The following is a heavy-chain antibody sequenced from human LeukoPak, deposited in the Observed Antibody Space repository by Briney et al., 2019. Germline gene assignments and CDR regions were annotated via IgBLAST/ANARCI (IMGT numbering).Heavy chain of an antibody. CDR1: GFPVSSNY. V-gene: IGHV3-66*01. Sequence: GGSLRLSCSASGFPVSSNYMSWVRQAPGKGLECGSIIYNNNTYYADSVKGRFTISRDNSKNTLYLQMNSLRAEDTAVYYCGRGRYSRTCRWLDPWGQGTLVTVSS. D-gene: IGHD5-18*01. J-gene: IGHJ5*02. CDR2: IYNNNT. CDR3: GRGRYSRTCRWLDP.